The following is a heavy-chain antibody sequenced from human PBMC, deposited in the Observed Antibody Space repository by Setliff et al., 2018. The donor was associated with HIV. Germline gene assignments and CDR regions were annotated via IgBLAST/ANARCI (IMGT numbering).Heavy chain of an antibody. CDR3: ARGVRDNSGWSSYYFDY. CDR2: VTHSGRT. Sequence: SETLSLTCAVYGGSFSGYYWSWIRQPPGKGLEWIGDVTHSGRTNYNPSLESRVTISVDTSKKQFSLRLTSVTAADTAVYYCARGVRDNSGWSSYYFDYWGQGTLVTVSS. V-gene: IGHV4-34*01. J-gene: IGHJ4*02. CDR1: GGSFSGYY. D-gene: IGHD6-19*01.